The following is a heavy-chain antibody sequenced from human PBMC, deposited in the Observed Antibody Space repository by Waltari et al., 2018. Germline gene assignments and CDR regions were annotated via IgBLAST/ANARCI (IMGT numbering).Heavy chain of an antibody. CDR3: ARDRIVATTKRTNWFDP. Sequence: QVQLVQSGAEVKKPGASVKVSCKASGYTFTSYAMHWVRQAPGQRLEWMGWINAGNGNTKYSQKFQGRVTITRDTSASTAYMELSSLRSEDTAVYYCARDRIVATTKRTNWFDPWGQGTLVIVSS. J-gene: IGHJ5*02. CDR2: INAGNGNT. V-gene: IGHV1-3*01. CDR1: GYTFTSYA. D-gene: IGHD5-12*01.